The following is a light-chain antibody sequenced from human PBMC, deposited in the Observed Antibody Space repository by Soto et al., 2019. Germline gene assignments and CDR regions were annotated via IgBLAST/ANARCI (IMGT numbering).Light chain of an antibody. CDR3: QQSYSTHLT. V-gene: IGKV1-39*01. CDR1: QSISSY. CDR2: AAS. Sequence: DIQMTQSPSSLSASVGDRVTITCRASQSISSYLNWYQQKPVQAPKLLIYAASSLQSGVPSRFSGSGSRTDFTLTISSLQPEDFATYYCQQSYSTHLTFGGGTKVEIK. J-gene: IGKJ4*01.